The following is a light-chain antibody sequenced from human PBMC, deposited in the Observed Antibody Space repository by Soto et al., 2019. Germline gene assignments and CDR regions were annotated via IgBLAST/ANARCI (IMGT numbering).Light chain of an antibody. V-gene: IGKV3-11*01. CDR3: QQRSNWKT. Sequence: IXLTXSXXXLXXXPXXXXTXXCRASQXXXXYLAWYQQKPGQAPRLLIYDASNRATGIPAXXSXXXXXXXXTLTISSLEPEDFAVYYCQQRSNWKTFGQGTKVEXK. CDR2: DAS. CDR1: QXXXXY. J-gene: IGKJ1*01.